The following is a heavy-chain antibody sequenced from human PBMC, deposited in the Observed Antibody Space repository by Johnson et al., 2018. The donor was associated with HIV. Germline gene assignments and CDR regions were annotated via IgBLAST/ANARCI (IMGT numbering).Heavy chain of an antibody. CDR3: ARDPDWSAFDI. J-gene: IGHJ3*02. Sequence: QVQLVESGGGVVQPGRSLRLSCAASGFTFSSYGMHWVRQAPGKGLEWLAVISYDGSNKYYADSVKGRFTISRDNTKNSLYLQMDSLRVDDTAVYYCARDPDWSAFDIWGEGTLVTVSS. CDR2: ISYDGSNK. CDR1: GFTFSSYG. V-gene: IGHV3-30*03. D-gene: IGHD3-9*01.